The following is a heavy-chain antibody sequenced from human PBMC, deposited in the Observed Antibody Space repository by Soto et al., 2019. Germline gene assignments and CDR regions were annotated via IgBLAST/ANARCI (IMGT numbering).Heavy chain of an antibody. V-gene: IGHV4-59*01. CDR2: IYYTGTT. CDR3: ARAPMEEQVLGWFDT. CDR1: GDSMSNYY. D-gene: IGHD2-2*01. J-gene: IGHJ5*02. Sequence: SETLSLTCIVSGDSMSNYYWNWIRLTPGKGLEWIGYIYYTGTTNYNPSLKSRATISADTSKNQFSLKLRSVTAADTAVYYCARAPMEEQVLGWFDTWGQGTLVTVSS.